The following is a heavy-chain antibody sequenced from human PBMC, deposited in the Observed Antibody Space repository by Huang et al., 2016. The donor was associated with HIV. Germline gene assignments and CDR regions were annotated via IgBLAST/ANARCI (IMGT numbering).Heavy chain of an antibody. Sequence: EIQLMEAGGGLVRPGGSLRLSCGVSGFTFDGFWRSGVRQAPGKGLEWVANINQDGSDTYYVESVRGRFTISRDNSKNSLYLQMNGLTDEDAAVYYCARDGPEYSNYLDFWGPGTLVTV. CDR2: INQDGSDT. D-gene: IGHD4-4*01. CDR3: ARDGPEYSNYLDF. V-gene: IGHV3-7*01. J-gene: IGHJ4*02. CDR1: GFTFDGFW.